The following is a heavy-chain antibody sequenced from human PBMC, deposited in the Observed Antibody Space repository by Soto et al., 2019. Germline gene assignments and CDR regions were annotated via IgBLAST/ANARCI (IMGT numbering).Heavy chain of an antibody. Sequence: GGSLRLSCVASGFTFKTYWMNWVRQAPGKGLEWLATIKGDGSEKYYVDSLKGRFTISRDNAKNSLYLQMNSLRGDDTAVYYCPRDSAYSRDYWGQGTRVTVSS. V-gene: IGHV3-7*01. J-gene: IGHJ4*02. D-gene: IGHD3-22*01. CDR1: GFTFKTYW. CDR3: PRDSAYSRDY. CDR2: IKGDGSEK.